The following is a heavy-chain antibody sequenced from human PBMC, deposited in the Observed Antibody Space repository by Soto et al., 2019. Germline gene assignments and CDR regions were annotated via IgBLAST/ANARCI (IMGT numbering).Heavy chain of an antibody. CDR1: GDSVSSDSAA. J-gene: IGHJ6*02. Sequence: PSQTLSLTCAISGDSVSSDSAAWNWIRQSPSRGLEWLGRTYYRSKWYNDYAVSVNGRITINPETSKNHFSLQLNSVTPEDTAVYYCVRSRVFIAVAGMATYYYYYYGMDVWGRGTTVNVSS. D-gene: IGHD6-19*01. CDR3: VRSRVFIAVAGMATYYYYYYGMDV. CDR2: TYYRSKWYN. V-gene: IGHV6-1*01.